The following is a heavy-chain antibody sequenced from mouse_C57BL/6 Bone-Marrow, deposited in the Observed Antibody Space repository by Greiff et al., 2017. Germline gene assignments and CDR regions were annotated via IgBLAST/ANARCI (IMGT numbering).Heavy chain of an antibody. CDR1: GYTFTSYW. D-gene: IGHD1-3*01. Sequence: QVQLQQSGAELVRPGTSVKLSCKASGYTFTSYWMHWVKQRPGQGLEWIGVIDPSDSYTNYNHKFKGKATLTVDTSSSTAYMQLSSLTSEDSAVYYCARDCAHDYALDYWGQGTAVTVSA. J-gene: IGHJ4*01. CDR2: IDPSDSYT. CDR3: ARDCAHDYALDY. V-gene: IGHV1-59*01.